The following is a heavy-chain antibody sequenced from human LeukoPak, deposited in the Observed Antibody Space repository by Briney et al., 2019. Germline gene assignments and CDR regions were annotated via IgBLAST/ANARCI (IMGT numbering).Heavy chain of an antibody. J-gene: IGHJ1*01. CDR1: GGSISSSSYF. CDR2: IFYSGST. Sequence: SETLSLTCTVSGGSISSSSYFWDWLRQPPGRGLEWIGTIFYSGSTSYNPSLKSRVTISVDTSKNQFSLKLSSMTAADTAVYYCARSGQHWGQGTLVTVSS. CDR3: ARSGQH. V-gene: IGHV4-39*01.